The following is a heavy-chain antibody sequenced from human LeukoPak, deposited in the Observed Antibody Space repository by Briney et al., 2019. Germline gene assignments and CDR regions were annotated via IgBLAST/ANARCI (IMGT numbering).Heavy chain of an antibody. Sequence: GGSLRLSCAASGFTFSNAWMSWVRQAPGKGLEWVGRIKSKTDGGTTDYAAPVKGRFTISRDDSKNTLYLQMNSLKTEDTAVYYCTTEFRLAYYDILTGYLRGLGYYMDVWGKGTTVTVSS. CDR3: TTEFRLAYYDILTGYLRGLGYYMDV. J-gene: IGHJ6*03. V-gene: IGHV3-15*01. D-gene: IGHD3-9*01. CDR1: GFTFSNAW. CDR2: IKSKTDGGTT.